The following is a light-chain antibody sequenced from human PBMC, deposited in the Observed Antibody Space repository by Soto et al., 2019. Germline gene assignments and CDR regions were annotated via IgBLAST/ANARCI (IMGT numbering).Light chain of an antibody. CDR3: PQRQSWPRT. V-gene: IGKV3-15*01. Sequence: EIVMTQSPVILSVSPWERATLSCGASQSVGTNLAWYQQKPGQAPRLLISGAATRATGIPARFSGRGSGTEFTLTISDVQPEDFEVYYCPQRQSWPRTFGQGTKVDIK. J-gene: IGKJ1*01. CDR1: QSVGTN. CDR2: GAA.